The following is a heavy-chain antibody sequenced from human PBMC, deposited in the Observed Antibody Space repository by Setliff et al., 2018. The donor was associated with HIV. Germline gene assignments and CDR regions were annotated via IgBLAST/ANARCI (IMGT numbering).Heavy chain of an antibody. Sequence: PSETLSLTCAVSGGSISSSNWWSWVRQPPGKGLECIGEIYHTGSTNYNPSLKSRVTISVDKSNNQFSLKLTSVTAADTAVYYCARDHIAAPGMGLDPWGRGTLVTVSS. CDR3: ARDHIAAPGMGLDP. CDR1: GGSISSSNW. V-gene: IGHV4-4*02. J-gene: IGHJ5*02. D-gene: IGHD6-13*01. CDR2: IYHTGST.